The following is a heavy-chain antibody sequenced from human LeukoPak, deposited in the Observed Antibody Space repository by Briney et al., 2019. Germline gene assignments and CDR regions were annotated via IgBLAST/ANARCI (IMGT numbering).Heavy chain of an antibody. D-gene: IGHD6-13*01. CDR3: ARGEYSSSWDHYYFDY. CDR2: INPNSGGT. Sequence: ASVKVSCKASGYTFTGYYMHWVRQAPGQGLEWMGRINPNSGGTNYAQTFQGRVPMTRDTSITTAYLEVSSLRSDDTAVYYCARGEYSSSWDHYYFDYWGQGTLVTVSS. V-gene: IGHV1-2*06. J-gene: IGHJ4*02. CDR1: GYTFTGYY.